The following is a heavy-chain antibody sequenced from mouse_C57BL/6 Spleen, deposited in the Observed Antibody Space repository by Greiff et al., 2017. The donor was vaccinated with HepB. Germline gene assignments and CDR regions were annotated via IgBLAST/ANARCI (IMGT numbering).Heavy chain of an antibody. V-gene: IGHV1-15*01. CDR1: GYTFTDYE. CDR2: IDPETGGT. J-gene: IGHJ2*01. D-gene: IGHD1-1*01. CDR3: TRVAITTLGAKGFDY. Sequence: VQLQQSGAELVRPGASVTLSCKASGYTFTDYEMHWVKQTPVHGLEWIGAIDPETGGTAYNQKFKGKAILTADKSSSTAYIELRSLTSADSAVYYGTRVAITTLGAKGFDYWGQGTTLAVSS.